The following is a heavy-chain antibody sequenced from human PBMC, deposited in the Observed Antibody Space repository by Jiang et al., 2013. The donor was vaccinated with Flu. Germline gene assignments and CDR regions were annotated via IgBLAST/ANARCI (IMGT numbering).Heavy chain of an antibody. D-gene: IGHD6-19*01. CDR2: IYYSGST. CDR1: GGSISPYY. J-gene: IGHJ4*02. Sequence: SVSGGSISPYYWSWIRQPPGKGLEWIGYIYYSGSTNFNPSLKSRVSISVDTSKNQFSLKLRSVTAADTAVYYCARQYSSGHVDYWGQGTLVTVSS. V-gene: IGHV4-59*08. CDR3: ARQYSSGHVDY.